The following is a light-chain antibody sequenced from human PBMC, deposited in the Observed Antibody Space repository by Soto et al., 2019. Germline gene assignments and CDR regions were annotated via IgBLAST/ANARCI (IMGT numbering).Light chain of an antibody. CDR2: KAS. CDR1: QTISSW. Sequence: DIQMTQSPSTLSGSVGDRVTITCRASQTISSWLAWYQQKPGKAPKLLIYKASTLKSGVPSRFSGSGSGTEFTLTISSLQPDDFATYYCQQYGSSPRTFGQGTRLEIK. J-gene: IGKJ5*01. V-gene: IGKV1-5*03. CDR3: QQYGSSPRT.